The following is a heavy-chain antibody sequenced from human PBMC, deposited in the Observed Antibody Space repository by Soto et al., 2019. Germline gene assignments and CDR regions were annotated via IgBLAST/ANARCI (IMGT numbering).Heavy chain of an antibody. CDR3: AALTHANLLGGLDP. D-gene: IGHD1-26*01. Sequence: PGGSLRLSCRASGFTFRKYGMHWVRQAPGKGLEWVAIIWLDGSNQYYADSVKGRFTISRDNSRNTVDLQMNSLRVEDTAVYYCAALTHANLLGGLDPWGQGXLVTVSS. V-gene: IGHV3-33*01. J-gene: IGHJ5*02. CDR2: IWLDGSNQ. CDR1: GFTFRKYG.